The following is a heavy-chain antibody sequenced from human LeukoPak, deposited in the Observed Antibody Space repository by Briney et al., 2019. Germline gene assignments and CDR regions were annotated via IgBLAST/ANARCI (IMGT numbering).Heavy chain of an antibody. Sequence: PGVPLRLSCAASGFTFRNCAMSWVRQAPGKGLEWVSGISGTGYNTYYADSVKGRFTISRDNSKNTLYLQMNSLGAEDTAVYYCAKHVSGSLFYFDYWGQRTLVTVSS. J-gene: IGHJ4*02. CDR3: AKHVSGSLFYFDY. D-gene: IGHD3-10*01. CDR2: ISGTGYNT. V-gene: IGHV3-23*01. CDR1: GFTFRNCA.